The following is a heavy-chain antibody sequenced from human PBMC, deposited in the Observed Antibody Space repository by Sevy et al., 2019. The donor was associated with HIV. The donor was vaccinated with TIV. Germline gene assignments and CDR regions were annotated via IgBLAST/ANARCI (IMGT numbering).Heavy chain of an antibody. CDR1: GFTFKNFG. Sequence: GGSLRLSCAASGFTFKNFGMHWVRQAPGKGLEWVTFIRYDGSTKYYAGPVRGRFTISRDNSKRTLYLQMNSLRPADTAVYYCVKGPHPAVTTSYGMDVWGQGTTVTVSS. CDR3: VKGPHPAVTTSYGMDV. CDR2: IRYDGSTK. D-gene: IGHD4-17*01. J-gene: IGHJ6*02. V-gene: IGHV3-30*02.